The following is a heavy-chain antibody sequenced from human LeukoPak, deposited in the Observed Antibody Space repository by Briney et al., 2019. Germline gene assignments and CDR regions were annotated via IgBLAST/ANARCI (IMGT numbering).Heavy chain of an antibody. V-gene: IGHV3-48*03. J-gene: IGHJ4*02. CDR2: ISNRGTTI. D-gene: IGHD3-10*01. CDR1: GFTFNNYE. Sequence: PGGSLRLSCAAYGFTFNNYEMNWVRQAPGKGLERVSYISNRGTTIYDADSLKGRFSISRDNAKNSVYLQMNGLRAEDTAVYYCATYLKKTLDYWGQGTLVTVSS. CDR3: ATYLKKTLDY.